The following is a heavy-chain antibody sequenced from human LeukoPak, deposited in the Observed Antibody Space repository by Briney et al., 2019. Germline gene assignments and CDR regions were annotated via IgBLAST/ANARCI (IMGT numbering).Heavy chain of an antibody. D-gene: IGHD6-13*01. CDR3: ARTRSSSSSWYGQFDY. CDR2: ISTYSDNA. CDR1: GYTFTAYG. J-gene: IGHJ4*02. Sequence: ASVKVACKASGYTFTAYGFTWVRQAPGQGLEWMGWISTYSDNANYAHNLQGRVTMTTDTSTSTACMELSSLRSEDTAVYYCARTRSSSSSWYGQFDYWGQGTLVTVSS. V-gene: IGHV1-18*01.